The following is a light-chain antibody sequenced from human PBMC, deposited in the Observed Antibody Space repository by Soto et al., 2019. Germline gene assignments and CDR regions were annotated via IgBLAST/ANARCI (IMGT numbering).Light chain of an antibody. CDR1: QSVSSSY. Sequence: EIVLTQSPGTLSLSPWERATLSCRASQSVSSSYLAWYQQKHGQAPRLLIYGASSRATGIPDRFSGSGSGTDFTLTISRLEPEDFAVYYCQQYRSSPITFGQGTRLEIK. V-gene: IGKV3-20*01. J-gene: IGKJ5*01. CDR3: QQYRSSPIT. CDR2: GAS.